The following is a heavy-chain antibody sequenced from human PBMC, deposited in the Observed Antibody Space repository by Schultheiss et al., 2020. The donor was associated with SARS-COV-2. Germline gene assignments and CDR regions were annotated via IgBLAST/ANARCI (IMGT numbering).Heavy chain of an antibody. D-gene: IGHD6-19*01. CDR1: GGTFSSYA. Sequence: ASVKVSCKASGGTFSSYAISWVRQAPGQGLEWMGIINPSGGSTSYAQKLQGRVTITRDTSASTAYMELSSLRSEDTAVYYCARVSRGWYGENDYWGQGTLVTVSS. J-gene: IGHJ4*02. CDR3: ARVSRGWYGENDY. V-gene: IGHV1-46*04. CDR2: INPSGGST.